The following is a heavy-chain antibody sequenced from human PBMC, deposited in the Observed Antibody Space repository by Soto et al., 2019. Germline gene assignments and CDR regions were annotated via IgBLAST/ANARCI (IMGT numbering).Heavy chain of an antibody. CDR3: AGLRGYAGSPIDY. D-gene: IGHD2-15*01. V-gene: IGHV4-59*01. Sequence: PSETLSLTCTVSGGSIISGYLSWIRQPPGKGLEWIGYISHSGNTNYNPSVKSRVTLSVDTPKNQFSLRLSSVTTADTAVYYCAGLRGYAGSPIDYWGQGTLVTVSS. J-gene: IGHJ4*02. CDR1: GGSIISGY. CDR2: ISHSGNT.